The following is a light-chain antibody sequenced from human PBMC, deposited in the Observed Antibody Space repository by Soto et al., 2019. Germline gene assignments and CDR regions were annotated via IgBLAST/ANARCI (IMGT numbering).Light chain of an antibody. J-gene: IGLJ1*01. V-gene: IGLV2-14*01. CDR3: SSYTRSSKV. CDR1: SSDVGGYNY. Sequence: QSALTQPASVSGSPGQSITIFCTTTSSDVGGYNYVSWYQQHPGKAPKLMIYDVSNRPSGVSNRFSGSKSGNTASLTISGLQAEDEADYYCSSYTRSSKVFGTGTKVTVL. CDR2: DVS.